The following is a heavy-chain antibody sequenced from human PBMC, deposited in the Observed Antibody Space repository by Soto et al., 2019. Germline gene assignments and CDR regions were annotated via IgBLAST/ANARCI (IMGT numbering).Heavy chain of an antibody. V-gene: IGHV4-39*01. CDR3: ARQGILVVVPAAIEA. J-gene: IGHJ5*02. Sequence: ETLSLTCTVSGGSISSSSYYWGWIRQPPGKGLEWIGSIYYSGSTYYNPSLESRVTISVDTSKNQFSLKLSSVTAADTAVYYCARQGILVVVPAAIEAWGQGTLVTVSS. D-gene: IGHD2-2*02. CDR1: GGSISSSSYY. CDR2: IYYSGST.